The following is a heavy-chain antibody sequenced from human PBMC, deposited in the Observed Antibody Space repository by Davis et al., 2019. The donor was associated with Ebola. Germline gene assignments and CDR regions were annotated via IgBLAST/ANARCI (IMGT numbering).Heavy chain of an antibody. CDR3: ARVNYDFWSGYYSSNWFDP. J-gene: IGHJ5*02. Sequence: GSLRLSCTVSGGSISSYYWSWIRQPPGKGLEWIGYIYYSGSTNSNPSLKSRVTISVDTSKNQFSLKLSSVTAADTAVYYCARVNYDFWSGYYSSNWFDPWGQGTLVTVSS. CDR2: IYYSGST. V-gene: IGHV4-59*01. D-gene: IGHD3-3*01. CDR1: GGSISSYY.